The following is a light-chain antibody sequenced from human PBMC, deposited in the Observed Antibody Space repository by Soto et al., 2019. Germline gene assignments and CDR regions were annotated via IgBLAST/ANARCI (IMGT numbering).Light chain of an antibody. CDR2: DAS. Sequence: DIQMNQSPHSLSASVGDRVTITCQASQDISNNLNWYQQKPGKAPKLLIYDASNLETGVPSRFSGSGSGTDFTFTISSLQPEDIATYYCQQYDNLPLTFGGGTKVEIK. CDR3: QQYDNLPLT. CDR1: QDISNN. V-gene: IGKV1-33*01. J-gene: IGKJ4*01.